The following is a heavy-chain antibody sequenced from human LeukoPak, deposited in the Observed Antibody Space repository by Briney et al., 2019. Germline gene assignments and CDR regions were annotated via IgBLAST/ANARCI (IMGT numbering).Heavy chain of an antibody. Sequence: KPSETLSLTCTVSGGSVSSGSYYWSWIRQPPGKGLEWIGYIYYSGSTNYNPSLKSRVTISVDTSKNQFSLKLSSVTAADTAVYYCARGETGTTLDYWGQGTLVTVSS. J-gene: IGHJ4*02. CDR3: ARGETGTTLDY. CDR1: GGSVSSGSYY. V-gene: IGHV4-61*01. D-gene: IGHD1-1*01. CDR2: IYYSGST.